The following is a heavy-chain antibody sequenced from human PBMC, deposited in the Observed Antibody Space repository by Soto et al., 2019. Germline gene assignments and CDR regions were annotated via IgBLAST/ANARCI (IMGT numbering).Heavy chain of an antibody. CDR3: AKDFKVSGGHYGSLNYYYGMDV. Sequence: LRLSCAASGFTFSAFGMHCVRQAPVKWLEWVAIISYDGILKYYADSVKGRFTISRDTSKGALYLQMNSLRPEDTAVYYCAKDFKVSGGHYGSLNYYYGMDVWGQGTTVTVSS. V-gene: IGHV3-30*18. CDR2: ISYDGILK. J-gene: IGHJ6*02. D-gene: IGHD3-10*01. CDR1: GFTFSAFG.